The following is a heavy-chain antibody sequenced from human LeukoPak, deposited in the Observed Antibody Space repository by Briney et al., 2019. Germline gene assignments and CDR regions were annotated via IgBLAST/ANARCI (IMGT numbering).Heavy chain of an antibody. Sequence: PGGSLRLSCAASGFTFSSYSMNWVRQAPGKGLEWVSSISSSSSYIYYADSVNGRFTISRDNAKNSLYLQMNSLRAEDTAVYYCAREHLGYCSSTSCPEGHGYSRLFDYWGQGTLVTVSS. V-gene: IGHV3-21*01. J-gene: IGHJ4*02. CDR2: ISSSSSYI. D-gene: IGHD2-2*01. CDR1: GFTFSSYS. CDR3: AREHLGYCSSTSCPEGHGYSRLFDY.